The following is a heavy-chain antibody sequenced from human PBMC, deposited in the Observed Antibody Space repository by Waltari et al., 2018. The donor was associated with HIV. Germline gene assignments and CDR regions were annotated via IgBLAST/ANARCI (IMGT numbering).Heavy chain of an antibody. J-gene: IGHJ3*02. CDR2: ISRSGSFI. CDR3: AREDYSGYVGHGFDI. CDR1: GFTFSFSSFT. V-gene: IGHV3-21*02. D-gene: IGHD4-4*01. Sequence: QLVESGGGQVQPGGSLRLSCGASGFTFSFSSFTMNWVRQAPGKGMRWVSSISRSGSFIYSADAVKGRFTISRDNAKNSLYLQMNSLRTEDTAVYYCAREDYSGYVGHGFDIWGQGTMVTVSS.